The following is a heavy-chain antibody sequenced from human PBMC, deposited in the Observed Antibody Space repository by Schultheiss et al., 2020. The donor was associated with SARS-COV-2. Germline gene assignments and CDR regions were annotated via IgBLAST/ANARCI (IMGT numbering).Heavy chain of an antibody. CDR2: IYYSGST. Sequence: SETLSLTCTVSGGSISSYYWSWIRQPPGKGLEWIGYIYYSGSTNYNPSLKSRVTISVDTSKNQFSLKLSSVTAADTAVYYCARVLSTERRYSGSYYEHWYFDLWGRGTLVTVSS. V-gene: IGHV4-59*12. D-gene: IGHD1-26*01. CDR1: GGSISSYY. CDR3: ARVLSTERRYSGSYYEHWYFDL. J-gene: IGHJ2*01.